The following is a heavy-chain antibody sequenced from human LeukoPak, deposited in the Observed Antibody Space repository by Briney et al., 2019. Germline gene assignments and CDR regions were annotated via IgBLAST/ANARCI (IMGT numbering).Heavy chain of an antibody. D-gene: IGHD1-1*01. V-gene: IGHV1-8*01. CDR3: ARGTNWNDGDAFDI. Sequence: GASVKVSCKASGYTFTSYDTNWVRQATGQGLEWMGWMNPNSGNTGYAQKFQGRVTMTRNTSISTAYMELSSLRSEDTAVYYCARGTNWNDGDAFDIWGQGTMVTVSS. J-gene: IGHJ3*02. CDR2: MNPNSGNT. CDR1: GYTFTSYD.